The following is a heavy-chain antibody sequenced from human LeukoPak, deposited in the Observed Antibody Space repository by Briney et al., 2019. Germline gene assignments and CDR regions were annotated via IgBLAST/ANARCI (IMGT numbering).Heavy chain of an antibody. V-gene: IGHV4-38-2*01. CDR3: ARGGIYYDSSGYLYNWFDP. CDR1: GYSISSASY. D-gene: IGHD3-22*01. J-gene: IGHJ5*02. CDR2: IYHSGSP. Sequence: PSETLSLTCAVSGYSISSASYWGWIRQPPGKGLEWIGNIYHSGSPYYNPSLKSRVTISVDTSKNQFSLKLSSVTAADTAVYYCARGGIYYDSSGYLYNWFDPWGQGTLVTVSS.